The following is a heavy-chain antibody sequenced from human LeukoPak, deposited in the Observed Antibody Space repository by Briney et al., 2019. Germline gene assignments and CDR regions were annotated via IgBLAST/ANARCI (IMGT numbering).Heavy chain of an antibody. J-gene: IGHJ4*02. Sequence: ASVKVSCKASGYTFTIYDIIWVRQAPGQGLEWMGGFDPEDGETIYAQKFQGRVTMTEDTSTDTAYMELSSLRSEDTAVYYCATVDPSTIVVVPAAMQTGFDYWGQGTLVTVSS. V-gene: IGHV1-24*01. CDR1: GYTFTIYD. CDR3: ATVDPSTIVVVPAAMQTGFDY. D-gene: IGHD2-2*01. CDR2: FDPEDGET.